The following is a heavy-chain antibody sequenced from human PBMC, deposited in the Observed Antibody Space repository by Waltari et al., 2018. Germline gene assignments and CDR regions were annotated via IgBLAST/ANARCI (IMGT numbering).Heavy chain of an antibody. D-gene: IGHD5-12*01. CDR1: GYTFTTYE. V-gene: IGHV1-8*02. Sequence: QVQLLQSGAEVKKPGASVRVSCQASGYTFTTYEINWVRQASGQGLEWMGWMYPNTGDTGFAQRFQGSVTMTRYTSSSTAYMELNSLTSEDSALYYCARGRDVYAGFDYNWFDPWGPGTLITVSS. CDR2: MYPNTGDT. J-gene: IGHJ5*02. CDR3: ARGRDVYAGFDYNWFDP.